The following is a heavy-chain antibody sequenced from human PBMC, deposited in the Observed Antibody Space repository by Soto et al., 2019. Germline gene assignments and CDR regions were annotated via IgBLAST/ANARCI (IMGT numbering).Heavy chain of an antibody. CDR2: IYYSGST. D-gene: IGHD3-22*01. CDR3: ARMYYYDSSGPFDY. V-gene: IGHV4-61*01. J-gene: IGHJ4*02. CDR1: GGSVSSGSYY. Sequence: PSETLSLTCTVSGGSVSSGSYYWSWIRQSPGKGLEWIGYIYYSGSTNYNPSLKSRLTISVDTSKNQFSLKLSSVTAADTAVYYCARMYYYDSSGPFDYWGPGNLGHRLL.